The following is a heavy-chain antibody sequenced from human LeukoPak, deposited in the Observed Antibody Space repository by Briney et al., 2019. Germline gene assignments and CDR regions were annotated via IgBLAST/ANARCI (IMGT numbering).Heavy chain of an antibody. CDR2: ISSSSYI. CDR1: GFTFSSYG. J-gene: IGHJ3*02. Sequence: GGSLRLSCAASGFTFSSYGMHWVRQAPGKGLEWVSSISSSSYIYYADSVKGRFTISRDNAKNSLYLQMNSLRAEDTAVYYCARRGDRITIFGVVTPDAFDIWGQGTMVTVSS. V-gene: IGHV3-21*01. CDR3: ARRGDRITIFGVVTPDAFDI. D-gene: IGHD3-3*01.